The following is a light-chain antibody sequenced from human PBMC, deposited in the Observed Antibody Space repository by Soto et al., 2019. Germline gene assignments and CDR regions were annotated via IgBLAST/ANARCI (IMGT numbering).Light chain of an antibody. CDR3: QQYNDWPPA. CDR2: DSS. J-gene: IGKJ4*01. V-gene: IGKV3D-15*01. Sequence: EIVLTQSPASLSLSPGERATLSCRASQSVSSYLAWYQQKPGQAPRLLIYDSSSRATGIPDRFSGSGSGTEFTLTIDSLQSEDFAVYYCQQYNDWPPAFGGGTKV. CDR1: QSVSSY.